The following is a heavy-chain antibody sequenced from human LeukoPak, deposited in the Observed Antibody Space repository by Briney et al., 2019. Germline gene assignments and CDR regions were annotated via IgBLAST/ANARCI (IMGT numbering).Heavy chain of an antibody. V-gene: IGHV4-59*01. D-gene: IGHD6-13*01. CDR3: ARVYYSSSYDYWYFDL. CDR1: GDSIRSYY. Sequence: MPSETLSLTCTVSGDSIRSYYWSWIRQPPGKGLEWIGYIYYSETANYNPSLKSRVTISVDTSKNQFSLKLTSVTAADTAVYYCARVYYSSSYDYWYFDLWGRGTLVTVSS. J-gene: IGHJ2*01. CDR2: IYYSETA.